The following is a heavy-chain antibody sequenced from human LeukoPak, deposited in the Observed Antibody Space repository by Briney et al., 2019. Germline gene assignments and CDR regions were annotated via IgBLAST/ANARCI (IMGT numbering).Heavy chain of an antibody. J-gene: IGHJ4*02. CDR3: ARDPYSGYDKRVYYFDY. D-gene: IGHD5-12*01. Sequence: GGSLGLSCAASGFTISSYSMNWVRQAPGKGLEWVSYISSRSSYIYYADSVKGRFTISRDNAKNSLYLQMNSLRAEDTAVYYCARDPYSGYDKRVYYFDYWGQGTLVTVSS. V-gene: IGHV3-21*01. CDR2: ISSRSSYI. CDR1: GFTISSYS.